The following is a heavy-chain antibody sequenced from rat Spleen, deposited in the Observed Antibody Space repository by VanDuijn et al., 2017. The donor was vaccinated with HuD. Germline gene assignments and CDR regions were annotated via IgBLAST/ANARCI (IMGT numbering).Heavy chain of an antibody. V-gene: IGHV5-27*01. Sequence: EVQLVESGGGLVQPGRSLKLSVAASGFTFFNYYMAGVRRAPRRGWKGFAYIEVGGGRTYYRDSVKGRFTISRDNAKSTLYLQMESLRSEDTATYYCARHPTYYGYDGDVMNAWSQGTSVTVSS. CDR2: IEVGGGRT. D-gene: IGHD1-7*01. CDR3: ARHPTYYGYDGDVMNA. J-gene: IGHJ4*01. CDR1: GFTFFNYY.